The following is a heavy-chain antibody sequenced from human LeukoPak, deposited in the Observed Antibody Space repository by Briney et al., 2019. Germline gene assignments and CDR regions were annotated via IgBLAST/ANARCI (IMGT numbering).Heavy chain of an antibody. V-gene: IGHV4-4*09. CDR1: GGSLSPYY. Sequence: PSETLSLTCSVSGGSLSPYYWSWIPQPLGKGLEWIGYTFSSGSTNYNPSPKRRVTISVDTSRNQFSLKLSSVTAADTAVYYCARRQIYFDYWGQGTLVTVSS. J-gene: IGHJ4*02. CDR3: ARRQIYFDY. CDR2: TFSSGST.